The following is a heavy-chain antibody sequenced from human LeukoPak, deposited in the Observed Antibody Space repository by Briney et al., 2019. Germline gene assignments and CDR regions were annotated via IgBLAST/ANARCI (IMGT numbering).Heavy chain of an antibody. Sequence: PSETLSLTCTVSGGSISSSSYYWGWIRQPPGKGLEYIGSIYHSGSTYYNPSLKSRLTISVATSKNQFSLKLSSVTATDTAMYYCASLREDYFDYWGQGTLVTVSS. V-gene: IGHV4-39*01. CDR3: ASLREDYFDY. CDR2: IYHSGST. J-gene: IGHJ4*02. CDR1: GGSISSSSYY.